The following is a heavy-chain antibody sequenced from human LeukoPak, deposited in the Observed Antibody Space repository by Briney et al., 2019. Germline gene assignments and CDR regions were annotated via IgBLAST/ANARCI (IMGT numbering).Heavy chain of an antibody. Sequence: GGSLRLSCEASGFTVRNNYMTWVRQAPGKGLEWVSVIYSGGGTYCADSVKDRFTISGDNSKNTLFLQMNSLRVEDSAVYYCTRVFAYSYGDFDNWGQGTLVAVSS. CDR1: GFTVRNNY. V-gene: IGHV3-66*01. CDR2: IYSGGGT. D-gene: IGHD5-18*01. J-gene: IGHJ4*02. CDR3: TRVFAYSYGDFDN.